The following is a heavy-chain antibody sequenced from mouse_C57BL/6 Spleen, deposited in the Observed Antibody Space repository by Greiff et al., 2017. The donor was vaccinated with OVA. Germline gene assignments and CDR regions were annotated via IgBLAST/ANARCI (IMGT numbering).Heavy chain of an antibody. CDR3: ARECRDYYFDY. V-gene: IGHV1-52*01. Sequence: QVQLQQPGAELVRPGSSVKLSCKASGYTFTSYWMHWVKQRPIQGLEWIGNIDPSDSETHYNQKFKDKATLTVDKSSSTAYMQLSSLTSEDSAVYYCARECRDYYFDYWGQGTTLTVSS. J-gene: IGHJ2*01. CDR2: IDPSDSET. CDR1: GYTFTSYW. D-gene: IGHD6-1*01.